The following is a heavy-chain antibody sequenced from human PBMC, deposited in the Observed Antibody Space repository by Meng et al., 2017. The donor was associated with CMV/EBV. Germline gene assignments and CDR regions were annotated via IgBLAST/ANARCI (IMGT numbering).Heavy chain of an antibody. CDR2: ISWNSGSI. V-gene: IGHV3-9*01. CDR1: GFTFDDYA. J-gene: IGHJ5*02. D-gene: IGHD2-2*01. Sequence: SLKISCAASGFTFDDYAMHWVRQAPGKGLEWVSGISWNSGSIGYADSVKGRFTISRDNAKNSLYLQMNSLRAEDTAVYYCARAAIVVVPAAPETENWFDPWGQGTLVTVSS. CDR3: ARAAIVVVPAAPETENWFDP.